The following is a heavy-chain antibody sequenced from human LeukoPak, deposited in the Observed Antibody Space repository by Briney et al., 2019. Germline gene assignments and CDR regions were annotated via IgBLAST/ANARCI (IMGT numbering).Heavy chain of an antibody. CDR2: ISSSSSYI. Sequence: GGSLRLSCAASGFTFSSYSMNWVRQAPGKGLEWVSSISSSSSYIYYADSVKGRFTISRDNAKNSLYLQMNSLRAEDTAVYYCARDLRYSSGWYLQPYFDYWGRGTLVTVSS. V-gene: IGHV3-21*01. D-gene: IGHD6-19*01. J-gene: IGHJ4*02. CDR1: GFTFSSYS. CDR3: ARDLRYSSGWYLQPYFDY.